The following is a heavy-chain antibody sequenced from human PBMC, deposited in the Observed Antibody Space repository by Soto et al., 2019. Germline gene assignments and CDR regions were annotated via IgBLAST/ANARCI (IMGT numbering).Heavy chain of an antibody. V-gene: IGHV3-48*01. J-gene: IGHJ3*02. D-gene: IGHD2-15*01. Sequence: GGSLRLSCAASRFTFSTYCMNWVRRAPGKGLEWVSYISSSGIISYADSVKGRFTISRDKAENSLYLQMKSLRAENTAVYYWARDPECPQDINDVFDNWGQGTMVTVSS. CDR2: ISSSGII. CDR3: ARDPECPQDINDVFDN. CDR1: RFTFSTYC.